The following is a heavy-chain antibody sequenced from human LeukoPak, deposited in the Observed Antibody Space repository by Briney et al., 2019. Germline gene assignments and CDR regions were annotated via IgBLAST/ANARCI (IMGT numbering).Heavy chain of an antibody. V-gene: IGHV3-20*04. CDR3: ARADSSGYYYAFDI. CDR2: INWNGGST. D-gene: IGHD3-22*01. J-gene: IGHJ3*02. Sequence: PGGSLRLSCAASGFTFDDYGISWVRQAPGKGLEWVSGINWNGGSTGYADSVKGRFTISRDNAKNSLYLQMNSLRAEDTALYYCARADSSGYYYAFDIWGQGTMVTVSS. CDR1: GFTFDDYG.